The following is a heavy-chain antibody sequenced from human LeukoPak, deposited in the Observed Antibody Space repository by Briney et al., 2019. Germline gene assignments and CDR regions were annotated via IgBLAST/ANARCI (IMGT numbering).Heavy chain of an antibody. D-gene: IGHD4-17*01. CDR3: AKTVTTQAYYWSFDL. CDR2: IGGSGQNT. CDR1: GFTFSIYA. J-gene: IGHJ2*01. Sequence: GGSLRLSCAASGFTFSIYAMSWVRQAPGKGLEWVSAIGGSGQNTNYADSVKGRFTISRDNSRNTLYLDMNILRAEDTAVYYCAKTVTTQAYYWSFDLWGRGTLVTVSS. V-gene: IGHV3-23*01.